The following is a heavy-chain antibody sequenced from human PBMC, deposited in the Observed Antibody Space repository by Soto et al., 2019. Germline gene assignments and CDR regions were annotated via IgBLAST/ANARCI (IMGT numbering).Heavy chain of an antibody. CDR1: GFTFGSYA. CDR3: AKDGGYSYGYSPRYYYGMDV. Sequence: EVQLLESGGGLVQPGGSLRLSCAASGFTFGSYAMSWVRQAPGKGLEWVSAISGSGGSTYYADSAKGWFTISRDNSKNTLYLQMNSLRAEDTAVYYCAKDGGYSYGYSPRYYYGMDVWGQGTTVTVSS. D-gene: IGHD5-18*01. CDR2: ISGSGGST. V-gene: IGHV3-23*01. J-gene: IGHJ6*02.